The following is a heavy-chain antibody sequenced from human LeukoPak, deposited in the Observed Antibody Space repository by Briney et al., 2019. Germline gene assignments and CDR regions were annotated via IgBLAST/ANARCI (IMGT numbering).Heavy chain of an antibody. CDR2: TRNKANSYTT. J-gene: IGHJ4*02. CDR3: ARVAAMVGFDY. CDR1: GFTFSDHY. D-gene: IGHD5-18*01. V-gene: IGHV3-72*01. Sequence: PGGSLRLXCAASGFTFSDHYMDWVRQAPGKGLEWVGRTRNKANSYTTEYAASVKGRFTISRDDSKNSLYLQMNSLKTEDTAVYYCARVAAMVGFDYWGQGTLVTVSS.